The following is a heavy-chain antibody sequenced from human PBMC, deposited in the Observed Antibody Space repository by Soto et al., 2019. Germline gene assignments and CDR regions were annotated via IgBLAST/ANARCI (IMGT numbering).Heavy chain of an antibody. Sequence: VKVSCKASGYTFTSYYMHWVRQAPGQGLEWXGIITHSGGSKSYAQKFQGRVTMTRDTSTSTVYMELSSLRSEDTAVYYCASIQXXVXXXXXXXXXXXXXVXGQXXTVTVSS. CDR3: ASIQXXVXXXXXXXXXXXXXV. CDR1: GYTFTSYY. J-gene: IGHJ6*02. V-gene: IGHV1-46*01. CDR2: ITHSGGSK.